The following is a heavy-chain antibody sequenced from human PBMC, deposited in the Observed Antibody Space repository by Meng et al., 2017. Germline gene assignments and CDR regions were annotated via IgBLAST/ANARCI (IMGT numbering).Heavy chain of an antibody. D-gene: IGHD4-11*01. CDR2: ISYDGSNK. J-gene: IGHJ6*02. Sequence: GGSLRLSCAASGFTFSSYAMHWVRQAPGKGLEWVAVISYDGSNKYYADSVKGRFTISRDNSKNTLYLQMNSLRAEDTAVYYCARDLGVYSNRNYGMDVWGQGTTVTVSS. CDR3: ARDLGVYSNRNYGMDV. V-gene: IGHV3-30*07. CDR1: GFTFSSYA.